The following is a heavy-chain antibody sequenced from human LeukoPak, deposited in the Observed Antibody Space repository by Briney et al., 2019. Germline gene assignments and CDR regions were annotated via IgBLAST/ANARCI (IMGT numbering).Heavy chain of an antibody. CDR3: ARGRYSGYDLYRGDWYFDL. CDR1: GFPFDDYG. D-gene: IGHD5-12*01. V-gene: IGHV3-20*04. Sequence: GGSLRLSCAASGFPFDDYGMTWVRQAPGKGLEWVSGINWNGGSTGYADSVKGRFTISRDNAKNSLYLQMNSLRAEDTALYYCARGRYSGYDLYRGDWYFDLWGRGTLVTVSS. CDR2: INWNGGST. J-gene: IGHJ2*01.